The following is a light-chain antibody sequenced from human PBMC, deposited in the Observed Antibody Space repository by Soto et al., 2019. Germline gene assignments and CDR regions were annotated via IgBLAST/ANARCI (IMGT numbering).Light chain of an antibody. V-gene: IGLV1-36*01. CDR2: YDD. CDR1: SSNIGNHA. CDR3: AAWDDSLNGVV. Sequence: QSVLTQPPSVSEAPRQRVTISCSGSSSNIGNHAVNWYQQLPGKAPKLLIYYDDLLPSGVSDRFSGSKSGTSASLAISGLQSEDEADYYCAAWDDSLNGVVFGGGTKLPVL. J-gene: IGLJ2*01.